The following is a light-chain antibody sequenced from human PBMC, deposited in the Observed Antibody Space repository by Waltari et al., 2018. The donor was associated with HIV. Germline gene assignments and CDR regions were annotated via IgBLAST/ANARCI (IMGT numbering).Light chain of an antibody. CDR2: RNS. J-gene: IGLJ3*02. CDR1: SSNIGDNY. CDR3: AAWDDSLSGWV. V-gene: IGLV1-47*01. Sequence: QSALTQPPSTSGTPGQTVTIPCSGSSSNIGDNYVSWYQQLPGTAPTLLIYRNSQRPSGVRDRFSGAKPGTSASLAINDLRSEDEAEYHCAAWDDSLSGWVFGGGTNLTVL.